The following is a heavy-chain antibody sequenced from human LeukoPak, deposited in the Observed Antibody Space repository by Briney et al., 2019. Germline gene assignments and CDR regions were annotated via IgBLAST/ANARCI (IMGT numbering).Heavy chain of an antibody. D-gene: IGHD2-2*01. Sequence: GGSLRLSCAASGFTFSSYSMNWVRQAPGKGLEWVSSISSSSSYIYYADSVEGRFTISRDNAKNSLYLQMNSLRAEDTAVYYCARDLTPRTLIVVVPAAINWFDPWGQGTLVTVSS. CDR3: ARDLTPRTLIVVVPAAINWFDP. CDR1: GFTFSSYS. V-gene: IGHV3-21*01. J-gene: IGHJ5*02. CDR2: ISSSSSYI.